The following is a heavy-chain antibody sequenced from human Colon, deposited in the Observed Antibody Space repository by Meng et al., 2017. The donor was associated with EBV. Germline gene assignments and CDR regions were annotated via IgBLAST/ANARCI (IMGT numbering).Heavy chain of an antibody. CDR2: IYPSGTP. CDR1: GGSFGRNGSS. V-gene: IGHV4-39*01. J-gene: IGHJ4*02. CDR3: ARRRGGSGRDC. D-gene: IGHD3-10*01. Sequence: QPRLRGAGPGLGKPSGTLALPCTVSGGSFGRNGSSWDWVRQPPGKGLEWIGAIYPSGTPSYNPSLQSRVTMFVDTSKNQFSLMLTSVTATDTAVYYCARRRGGSGRDCWGQGTLVTVSS.